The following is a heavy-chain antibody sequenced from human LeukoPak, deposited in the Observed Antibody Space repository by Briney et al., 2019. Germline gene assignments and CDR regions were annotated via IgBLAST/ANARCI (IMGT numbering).Heavy chain of an antibody. CDR1: GYSISSGYY. CDR3: ARGYDSSGYYYGINWYFDL. D-gene: IGHD3-22*01. Sequence: SETLSLTRAVSGYSISSGYYWGWIRQPPGKGLEWIGSIYHSGSTYYNPSLKSRVTISVDTSKNQFSLKLSSVTAADAAVYYCARGYDSSGYYYGINWYFDLWGRGTLVTVSS. V-gene: IGHV4-38-2*01. J-gene: IGHJ2*01. CDR2: IYHSGST.